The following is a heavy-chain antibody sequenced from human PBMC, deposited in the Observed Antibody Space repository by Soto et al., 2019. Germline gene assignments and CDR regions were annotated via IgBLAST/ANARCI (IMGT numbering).Heavy chain of an antibody. V-gene: IGHV3-30-3*01. D-gene: IGHD4-17*01. Sequence: GGSLRLSCAASGFTFSSYAMHWVRQAPGKGLEWVAVISYDGSNKYYADSVKGRFTISRDNSKNTLYLQMNSLRAEDTAVYYCARDEDRDYGDPYAFDIWGQGTMVTVSS. CDR3: ARDEDRDYGDPYAFDI. CDR2: ISYDGSNK. J-gene: IGHJ3*02. CDR1: GFTFSSYA.